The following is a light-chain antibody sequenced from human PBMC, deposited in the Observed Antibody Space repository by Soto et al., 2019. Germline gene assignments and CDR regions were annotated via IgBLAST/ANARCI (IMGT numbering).Light chain of an antibody. V-gene: IGKV3-15*01. CDR1: QSVRSD. CDR2: GAS. J-gene: IGKJ1*01. Sequence: EIMMTQSPATLSVSPGERATLSCRASQSVRSDLVWYQQKPGQAPRLLIYGASTRATGTPARFSGSGSGTEFTLTITSLQSEDFALYYCQQYHNLWTFGQGTKVDI. CDR3: QQYHNLWT.